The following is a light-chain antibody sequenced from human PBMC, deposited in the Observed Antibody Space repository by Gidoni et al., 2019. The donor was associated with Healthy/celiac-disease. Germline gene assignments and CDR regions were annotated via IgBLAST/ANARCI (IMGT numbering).Light chain of an antibody. CDR3: QQSYSTPHT. J-gene: IGKJ2*01. V-gene: IGKV1-39*01. CDR1: QSISSY. CDR2: AAS. Sequence: DLQMTQSPSTLSASVGDRVTITCRASQSISSYLNWYQQKPGKAPKLLIYAASSFQSGVPSRFSGSGSGTEFTLTISSLQPEDFATYYCQQSYSTPHTFGQGTKVEIK.